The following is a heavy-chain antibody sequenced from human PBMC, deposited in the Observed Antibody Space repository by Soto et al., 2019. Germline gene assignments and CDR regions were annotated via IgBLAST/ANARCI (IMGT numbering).Heavy chain of an antibody. CDR1: GYTFTSYG. CDR2: ISAYNGNT. CDR3: ARDRGDYDFWRGHNGDYYYYGMDV. V-gene: IGHV1-18*01. J-gene: IGHJ6*02. D-gene: IGHD3-3*01. Sequence: DSLQVSCKASGYTFTSYGISWVRQAPGQGLEWMGWISAYNGNTNYAQKLQGRVTMTTDTSTSTAYMELRSLRSDDTAVYYCARDRGDYDFWRGHNGDYYYYGMDVWGQGTTVNVSS.